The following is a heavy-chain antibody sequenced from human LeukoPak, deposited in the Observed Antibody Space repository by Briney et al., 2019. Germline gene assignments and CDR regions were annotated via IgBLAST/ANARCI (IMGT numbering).Heavy chain of an antibody. D-gene: IGHD3-22*01. Sequence: ASVKGSCKASGYTYTSYGISWVRQAPGQGLEWMGWISAYNGNTNYAQKLQGRVTMTTDTSTSTAYMELRGLRSDDTAVYYCARVFGTYYYDSSGYYNFDYWGPGTLVTVSS. CDR3: ARVFGTYYYDSSGYYNFDY. CDR2: ISAYNGNT. CDR1: GYTYTSYG. V-gene: IGHV1-18*01. J-gene: IGHJ4*02.